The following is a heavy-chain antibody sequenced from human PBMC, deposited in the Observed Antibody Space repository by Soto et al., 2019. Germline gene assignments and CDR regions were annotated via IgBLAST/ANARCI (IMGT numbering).Heavy chain of an antibody. CDR2: ISGSGGST. Sequence: GGSLRLSCAASGFTFSSYAMSWVRQAPGKGLEWVSAISGSGGSTYYADSVKGRFTISRDNSKNTLYLQMNSLRAEDTAVYYCAKVMDIVVVVAAYDYWGQGTLVTVSS. V-gene: IGHV3-23*01. CDR1: GFTFSSYA. CDR3: AKVMDIVVVVAAYDY. J-gene: IGHJ4*02. D-gene: IGHD2-15*01.